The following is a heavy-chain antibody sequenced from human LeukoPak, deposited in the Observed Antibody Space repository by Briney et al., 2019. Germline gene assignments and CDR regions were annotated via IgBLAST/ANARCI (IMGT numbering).Heavy chain of an antibody. CDR1: GGSISSGGYY. CDR2: IYTSGST. J-gene: IGHJ6*03. Sequence: PSETLSLTCTVSGGSISSGGYYWSWIRQPAGKGLEWIGRIYTSGSTNYNPSLKSRVTMSVDTSKNQFSLKLSSVTAADTAVYYCARDRRGYIAARQDYYYYMDVWGKGTTVTDSS. CDR3: ARDRRGYIAARQDYYYYMDV. D-gene: IGHD6-6*01. V-gene: IGHV4-61*02.